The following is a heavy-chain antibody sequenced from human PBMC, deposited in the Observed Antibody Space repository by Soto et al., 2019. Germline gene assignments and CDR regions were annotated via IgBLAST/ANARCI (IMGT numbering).Heavy chain of an antibody. V-gene: IGHV1-69*13. D-gene: IGHD2-2*01. CDR3: ARVGIDIVVLPAARYFDY. Sequence: SVKVSCKASGGTFSSYAISWVRQAPGQGLEWMGGIIPIFGTANYAQKFQGRVTITADESTSTAYMELSSLRSEDTAVYYCARVGIDIVVLPAARYFDYWGQGTLVTVSS. CDR1: GGTFSSYA. J-gene: IGHJ4*02. CDR2: IIPIFGTA.